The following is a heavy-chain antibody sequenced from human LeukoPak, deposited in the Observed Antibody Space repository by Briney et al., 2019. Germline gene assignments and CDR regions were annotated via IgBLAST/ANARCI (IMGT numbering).Heavy chain of an antibody. CDR2: ISTSSSYI. V-gene: IGHV3-21*01. J-gene: IGHJ3*02. D-gene: IGHD3-22*01. CDR1: GFTFSSYS. CDR3: ARDQSQNYYDPEVDAFDI. Sequence: GGSLRLSCAAYGFTFSSYSMNWVRQAHGKWLEWVSSISTSSSYIYYADLVKGRFTICRDNAKSSLCLKMNSLRAENTAVYYCARDQSQNYYDPEVDAFDIWGQGTMVTVSS.